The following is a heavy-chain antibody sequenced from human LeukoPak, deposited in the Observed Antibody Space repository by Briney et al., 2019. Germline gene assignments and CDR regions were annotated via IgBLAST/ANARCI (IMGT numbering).Heavy chain of an antibody. CDR1: GFTFSDYW. CDR2: INQDGREQ. CDR3: TGGALDY. V-gene: IGHV3-7*04. Sequence: QTGGSLRLSCAASGFTFSDYWMSWVRQAPGQGLEWVAKINQDGREQHFVDSVKGRFTISRDNAKNSLFLQMDSLRAEDTAVYYCTGGALDYWGPGALVTVTS. J-gene: IGHJ4*02.